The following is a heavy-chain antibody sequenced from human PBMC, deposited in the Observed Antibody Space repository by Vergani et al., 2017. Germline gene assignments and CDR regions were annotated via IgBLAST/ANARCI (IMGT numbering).Heavy chain of an antibody. J-gene: IGHJ4*02. CDR3: AKHFSGWSIDY. CDR1: GFTLSNYD. Sequence: QVQLVESGGGVVQRGGSLRLSCATSGFTLSNYDMQWIRQGPGKGLEFVSFIQLDGSNPYYADSVKGRFTLSRDCSKNTLYLQMNSLRTNDTPTYYCAKHFSGWSIDYWGQGTQVIVSS. CDR2: IQLDGSNP. D-gene: IGHD6-19*01. V-gene: IGHV3-30*02.